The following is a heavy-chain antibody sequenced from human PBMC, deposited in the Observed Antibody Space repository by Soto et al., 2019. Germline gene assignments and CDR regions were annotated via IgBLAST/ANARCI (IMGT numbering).Heavy chain of an antibody. CDR3: ARAYGVWAFYF. Sequence: QVQLQESGPGLVKPSQTLSLTCTVSGGSISSGGYYWSWMRQHPGKGLEWIGYIYYSGSTYYNPFLKCRVTISVDTSKNQFSLKLSSVTVAGTAVYYCARAYGVWAFYFWGQGTMVTVSS. D-gene: IGHD2-8*01. V-gene: IGHV4-31*03. CDR1: GGSISSGGYY. CDR2: IYYSGST. J-gene: IGHJ3*01.